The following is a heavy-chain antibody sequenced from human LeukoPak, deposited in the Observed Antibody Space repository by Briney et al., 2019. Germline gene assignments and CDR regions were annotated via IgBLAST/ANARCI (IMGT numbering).Heavy chain of an antibody. CDR3: ARGYCSSTSCYLYYFDY. J-gene: IGHJ4*02. V-gene: IGHV3-7*04. CDR1: GFTFSSYW. CDR2: IKQDGSEK. Sequence: GGSLRLSCAASGFTFSSYWMSWVRQAPGKGLEWVANIKQDGSEKYYVDSVKGRFTISRDNAKNSLYLQMNSLRAEDTAVYYCARGYCSSTSCYLYYFDYRGQGTLVTVSS. D-gene: IGHD2-2*01.